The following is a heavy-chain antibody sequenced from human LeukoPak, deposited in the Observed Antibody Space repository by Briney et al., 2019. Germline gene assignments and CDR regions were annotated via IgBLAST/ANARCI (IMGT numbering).Heavy chain of an antibody. J-gene: IGHJ3*02. D-gene: IGHD3-22*01. CDR1: GFTFSSYA. Sequence: GGSLRLSCAASGFTFSSYAMSWVRQAPGKGLEWVSVIYSGGSTYYADSVKGRFTISRDNSKNTLYLQMNSLRAEDTAVYYCARGGGRGVRYYDSSGLNDAFDIWGQGTMVTVSS. CDR3: ARGGGRGVRYYDSSGLNDAFDI. V-gene: IGHV3-53*01. CDR2: IYSGGST.